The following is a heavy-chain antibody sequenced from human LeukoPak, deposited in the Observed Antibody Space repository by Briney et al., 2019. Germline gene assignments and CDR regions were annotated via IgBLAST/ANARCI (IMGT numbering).Heavy chain of an antibody. CDR3: ARAQGWERPLDF. V-gene: IGHV1-2*02. J-gene: IGHJ4*02. CDR2: INPNSDGT. CDR1: GYTFTGYY. D-gene: IGHD1-1*01. Sequence: ASVKVSCKSSGYTFTGYYLHWVRQAPGQGLEWMGWINPNSDGTKYAQNFQGRVTMTRDTSISTAYMELSRLRYDDTAVYYCARAQGWERPLDFWGQGALVTVSS.